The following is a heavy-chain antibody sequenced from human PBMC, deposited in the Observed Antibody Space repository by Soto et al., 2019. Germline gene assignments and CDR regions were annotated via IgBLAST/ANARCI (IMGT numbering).Heavy chain of an antibody. J-gene: IGHJ6*04. D-gene: IGHD2-15*01. Sequence: EVQLVESGGALVQPGGSLRLSFAASGFTVSSKYMSWVRQAPGKGLEWVSLIQSGGTTYYADSVKGRFTISRDTSENTLHLQMDSLRAEDTAVYYCARDDVLCDGGRCYGVPLDVWVKGTTVTVSS. V-gene: IGHV3-66*01. CDR2: IQSGGTT. CDR3: ARDDVLCDGGRCYGVPLDV. CDR1: GFTVSSKY.